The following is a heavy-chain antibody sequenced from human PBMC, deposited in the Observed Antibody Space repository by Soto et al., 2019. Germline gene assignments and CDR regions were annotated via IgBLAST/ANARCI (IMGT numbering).Heavy chain of an antibody. D-gene: IGHD2-2*01. V-gene: IGHV4-30-4*01. CDR3: ARTVVPAAIVEWFDP. J-gene: IGHJ5*02. CDR1: GGSISSGDYY. Sequence: TLSLTCTVSGGSISSGDYYWSWIRQPPGKGLEWIGYIYYSGSTYYNPSLKSRVTISVDTSKNQFSLKLSSVTAADTAVYYCARTVVPAAIVEWFDPWGQGTLVTVSS. CDR2: IYYSGST.